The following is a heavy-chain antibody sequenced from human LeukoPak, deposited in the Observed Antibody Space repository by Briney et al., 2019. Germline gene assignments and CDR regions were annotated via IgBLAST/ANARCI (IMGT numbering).Heavy chain of an antibody. D-gene: IGHD3-22*01. CDR2: IYSGGST. J-gene: IGHJ4*02. Sequence: GGSLRLYCAASGFTVSSNYMSWVRQAPGKGLEWVSVIYSGGSTYYADSVKGRFTISRHNSKNTLYLQMNSLRAEDTAVYYCAKSGSSGYYSWVDYWGQGTLVTVSS. CDR1: GFTVSSNY. CDR3: AKSGSSGYYSWVDY. V-gene: IGHV3-53*01.